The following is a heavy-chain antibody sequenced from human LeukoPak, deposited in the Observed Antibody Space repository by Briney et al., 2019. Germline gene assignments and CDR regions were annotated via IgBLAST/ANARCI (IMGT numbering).Heavy chain of an antibody. Sequence: ASVKVSCKISGHTLADLPMNWVRQAPGKGLEWMGGYEPAEGETTYPHRFQGRVTMTEDTSKGIAYMELTSLRSEDTAVYYCATDLSGYSNGYALDSWGQGILVTVSS. J-gene: IGHJ4*02. D-gene: IGHD5-18*01. CDR1: GHTLADLP. CDR3: ATDLSGYSNGYALDS. CDR2: YEPAEGET. V-gene: IGHV1-24*01.